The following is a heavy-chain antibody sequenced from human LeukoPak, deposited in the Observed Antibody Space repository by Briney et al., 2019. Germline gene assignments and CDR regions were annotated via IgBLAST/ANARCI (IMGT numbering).Heavy chain of an antibody. V-gene: IGHV1-46*01. J-gene: IGHJ6*03. CDR3: ARGPSITLIRGGQWYYYMDV. Sequence: GASVKVSCKASGYTFTSYYIHWVRQAPGQGLEWMGLINPSAGSTNYAQKFQGRVTMTSDTSTSTVYMELSSLRSEDTAVYYCARGPSITLIRGGQWYYYMDVWGKGTTVTISS. D-gene: IGHD3-10*01. CDR2: INPSAGST. CDR1: GYTFTSYY.